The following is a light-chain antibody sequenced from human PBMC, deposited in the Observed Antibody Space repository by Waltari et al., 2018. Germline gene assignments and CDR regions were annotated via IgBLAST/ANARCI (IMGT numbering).Light chain of an antibody. V-gene: IGKV4-1*01. CDR2: WAS. J-gene: IGKJ4*01. CDR1: QSVLYSATNKNY. Sequence: DIVMTQSPDSLAVSLGERATNHCKSSQSVLYSATNKNYLAWYQQKPGQPPKLLIYWASTRESGVPDRFSGSGSGTDFTLTISSLQAEDVAVYYCQQYYSTPPLTFGGGTKVEIK. CDR3: QQYYSTPPLT.